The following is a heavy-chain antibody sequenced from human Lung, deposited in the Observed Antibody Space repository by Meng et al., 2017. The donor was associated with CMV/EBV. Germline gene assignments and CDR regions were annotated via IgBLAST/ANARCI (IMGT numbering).Heavy chain of an antibody. V-gene: IGHV5-51*01. CDR3: ARNLQGGAFDI. CDR2: IYPGDSDT. Sequence: GGPLRLXVKGSGYSFTSYGIGWVRQMPGKGLEGMGIIYPGDSDTRYSPSFQGQVTNSADKSISTAYLQWSSLKASDTPMYYCARNLQGGAFDIWGQGTMVTVSS. J-gene: IGHJ3*02. D-gene: IGHD1-26*01. CDR1: GYSFTSYG.